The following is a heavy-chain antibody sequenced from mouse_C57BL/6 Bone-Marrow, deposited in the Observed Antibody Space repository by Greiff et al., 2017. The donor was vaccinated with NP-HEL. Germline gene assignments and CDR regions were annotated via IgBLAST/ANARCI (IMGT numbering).Heavy chain of an antibody. Sequence: EVQLVESGEGLVKPGGSLKLSCAASGFTFRSYAMSWVRQTPEKRLEWVAYISSGGDYIYYADTVKGRFTISRDNARNTLYLQMSSLKSEDTAMYYCTRASGSSPPFAYWGQGTLVTVSA. CDR2: ISSGGDYI. J-gene: IGHJ3*01. V-gene: IGHV5-9-1*02. D-gene: IGHD1-1*01. CDR3: TRASGSSPPFAY. CDR1: GFTFRSYA.